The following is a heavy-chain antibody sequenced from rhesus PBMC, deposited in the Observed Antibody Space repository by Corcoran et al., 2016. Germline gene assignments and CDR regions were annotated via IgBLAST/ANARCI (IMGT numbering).Heavy chain of an antibody. CDR3: ARRSGSWKAAYDY. Sequence: QVSLQGSGLGREKVAVCRCIICTGWGGSIRLYDPWSWLRALPGEGLEWMGGIYGNNAVNYNNPSLNSRDTITKDMAKNQFSLKLSSVTAADTAVYYCARRSGSWKAAYDYWGQGVLVTVSS. V-gene: IGHV4-143*01. J-gene: IGHJ4*01. CDR1: GGSIRLYDP. D-gene: IGHD6-25*01. CDR2: IYGNNAVN.